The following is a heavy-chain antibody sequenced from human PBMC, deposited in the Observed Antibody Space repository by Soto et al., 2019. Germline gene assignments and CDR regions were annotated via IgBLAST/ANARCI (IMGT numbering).Heavy chain of an antibody. CDR1: GFTFSSYA. J-gene: IGHJ6*02. CDR2: ISGSGGST. V-gene: IGHV3-23*01. CDR3: TTVSGYSYDDYYHALDV. Sequence: GGSLRLSCAASGFTFSSYAMSWVRQAPGKGLEWVSAISGSGGSTYYADSVKGRFTISRDNSKNTLYLQMNSLRAEDTAVYYCTTVSGYSYDDYYHALDVWGQGTTVTSP. D-gene: IGHD5-18*01.